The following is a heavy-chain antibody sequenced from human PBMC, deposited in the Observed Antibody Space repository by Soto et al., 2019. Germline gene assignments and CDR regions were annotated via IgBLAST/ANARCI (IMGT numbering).Heavy chain of an antibody. V-gene: IGHV3-30-3*01. CDR1: GFTFSSYA. Sequence: GGSLRLSCAASGFTFSSYAMHWVRQAPGKGLEWVAVISYDGSNKYYADSVKGRFTISRDNSKNTLYLQMNSLRAEDTAVYYCARDPMVRGVIIGSYFDYWGQGTLVTVSS. J-gene: IGHJ4*02. CDR2: ISYDGSNK. D-gene: IGHD3-10*01. CDR3: ARDPMVRGVIIGSYFDY.